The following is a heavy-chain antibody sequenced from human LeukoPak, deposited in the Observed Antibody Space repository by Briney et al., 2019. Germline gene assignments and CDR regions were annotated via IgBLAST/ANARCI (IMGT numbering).Heavy chain of an antibody. Sequence: ASVKVSCKVSGYTLSELSIHWVRQTPGKGLEWMGGFDPEDGEATYAQQFQGRVTVTEDTSSDTAYMELSSLRSEDTAVYYCVTNRATTGSFRGVLDYWGQGTLVTVSS. CDR1: GYTLSELS. V-gene: IGHV1-24*01. D-gene: IGHD1-26*01. CDR3: VTNRATTGSFRGVLDY. CDR2: FDPEDGEA. J-gene: IGHJ4*02.